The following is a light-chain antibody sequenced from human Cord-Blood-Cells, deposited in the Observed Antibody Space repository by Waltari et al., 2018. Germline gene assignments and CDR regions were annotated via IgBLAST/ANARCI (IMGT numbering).Light chain of an antibody. CDR3: QVWDSSTAWV. CDR1: NIGSKH. CDR2: RDS. Sequence: SYELTQPLSVSVDLGQTARITCRGNNIGSKHVHWYQPKPGQAPGLVIYRDSNRPSGMPERFSGSNSGNTATLTISRAQAGDEADYYCQVWDSSTAWVFGGGTKLTVL. J-gene: IGLJ3*02. V-gene: IGLV3-9*01.